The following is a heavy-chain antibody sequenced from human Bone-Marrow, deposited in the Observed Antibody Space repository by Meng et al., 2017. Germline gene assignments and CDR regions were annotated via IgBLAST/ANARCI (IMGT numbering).Heavy chain of an antibody. Sequence: RVESWGGLVQPWKSLGLSCAASGFTFSNSGMHWVRQAPGKGLEWVAVIWDDGTDENYADSVKGRFTISRDNSKSTLYLQMNSLRGEDTAIYYCTRGDDYGYYFDYWGQGTLVTVSS. D-gene: IGHD4-17*01. CDR1: GFTFSNSG. J-gene: IGHJ4*02. CDR2: IWDDGTDE. V-gene: IGHV3-33*01. CDR3: TRGDDYGYYFDY.